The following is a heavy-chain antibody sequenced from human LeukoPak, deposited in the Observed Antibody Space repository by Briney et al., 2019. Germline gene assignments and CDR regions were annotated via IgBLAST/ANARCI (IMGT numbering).Heavy chain of an antibody. CDR1: GGTFISYA. Sequence: GASVKVSCKASGGTFISYAISWVRQAPGQGLEWMGWISAYNGNTNYAQKLQGRVTMTTDTSTSTAYMELRSLRSDDTAVYYCASESALDITPMAHWGQGTLVTVSS. J-gene: IGHJ4*02. CDR3: ASESALDITPMAH. CDR2: ISAYNGNT. V-gene: IGHV1-18*01. D-gene: IGHD2-15*01.